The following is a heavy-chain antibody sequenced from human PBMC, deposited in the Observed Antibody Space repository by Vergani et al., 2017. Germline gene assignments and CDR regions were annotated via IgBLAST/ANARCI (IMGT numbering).Heavy chain of an antibody. Sequence: QVQLQQWGAGLLKPSETLSLTCAVYGGSFSSYYWSWIRQPPGKGLEWIGYIYTSGSTNYNPSLKSRVTISVDTSKNQFSLKLSSVTAADTAVYYCARTTMAGTWYYYGMDVWGQGTTVTVSS. CDR1: GGSFSSYY. D-gene: IGHD6-19*01. J-gene: IGHJ6*02. V-gene: IGHV4-4*09. CDR3: ARTTMAGTWYYYGMDV. CDR2: IYTSGST.